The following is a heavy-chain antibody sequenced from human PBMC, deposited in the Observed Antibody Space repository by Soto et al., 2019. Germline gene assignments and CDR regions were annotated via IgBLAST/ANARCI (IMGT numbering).Heavy chain of an antibody. CDR3: ARAGAATLSDY. Sequence: QVQLQESGPGLVKASETLSLTCTVSGGFISNYYCSWIRQPPGKGLEWIGYIYYSGSANYNPSLKSRVTTSVDTSKNQFSLKLSSVTAADTAVYYCARAGAATLSDYWGQGTLVTVSS. D-gene: IGHD2-15*01. V-gene: IGHV4-59*01. CDR1: GGFISNYY. CDR2: IYYSGSA. J-gene: IGHJ4*02.